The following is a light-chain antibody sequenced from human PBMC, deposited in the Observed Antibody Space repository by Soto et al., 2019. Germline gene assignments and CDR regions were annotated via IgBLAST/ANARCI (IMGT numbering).Light chain of an antibody. V-gene: IGKV1-33*01. CDR3: QQYDNLPWT. J-gene: IGKJ1*01. CDR2: DAS. CDR1: QAISNY. Sequence: DIQMTQSPSSLSASVGDRVTITCQASQAISNYLNWYQQKPGKAPELLIYDASNLETGVPSRFSGSGSGTDFTFTISSLQPEDIATYYCQQYDNLPWTFGQGTKVEIK.